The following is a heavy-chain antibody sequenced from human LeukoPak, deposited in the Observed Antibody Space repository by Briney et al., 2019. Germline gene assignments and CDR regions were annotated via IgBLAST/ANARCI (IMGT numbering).Heavy chain of an antibody. D-gene: IGHD3-10*01. CDR1: GGSISGYY. V-gene: IGHV4-59*12. J-gene: IGHJ4*02. Sequence: SETLSLTCTVSGGSISGYYWSWIRQPPGEGLVWIAYIYYDGSTNYNPSLKSRVTMSLDTSKNQFSLKLNSVTAADTAVYYCAKEGMIRGVIDYWGQGALVTVSS. CDR2: IYYDGST. CDR3: AKEGMIRGVIDY.